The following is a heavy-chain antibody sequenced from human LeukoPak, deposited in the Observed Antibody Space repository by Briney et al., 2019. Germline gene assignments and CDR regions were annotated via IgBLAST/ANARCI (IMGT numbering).Heavy chain of an antibody. J-gene: IGHJ4*02. CDR3: AKESPVFDY. V-gene: IGHV3-23*01. CDR2: ISGSGGST. Sequence: GGSLRLSCAASGFTFMSYAMSWVRQAPGKGLEWVSVISGSGGSTHYAYSAKGRFTIYRDNSKNTLYLQMSSLRAEGTAVYYCAKESPVFDYWGQGTLVTVSS. CDR1: GFTFMSYA.